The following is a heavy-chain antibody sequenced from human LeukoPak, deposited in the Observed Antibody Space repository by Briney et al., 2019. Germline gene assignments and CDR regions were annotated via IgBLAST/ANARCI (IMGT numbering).Heavy chain of an antibody. CDR2: ISSSGSTI. Sequence: PGGSLRLSCAASGFTLIIFEMNWARQPPGKGLGWVSYISSSGSTIYYADSVKGRFTISRDNAKNSLYLQMNSLRAEDTAVYYCAELGITMIGGVWGKGTTVTISS. V-gene: IGHV3-48*03. CDR3: AELGITMIGGV. CDR1: GFTLIIFE. D-gene: IGHD3-10*02. J-gene: IGHJ6*04.